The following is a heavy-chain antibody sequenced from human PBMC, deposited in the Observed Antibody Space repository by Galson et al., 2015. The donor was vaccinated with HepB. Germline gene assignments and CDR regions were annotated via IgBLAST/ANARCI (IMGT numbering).Heavy chain of an antibody. CDR2: ISDSGAGT. CDR3: VKHDGFGEILSPFDY. J-gene: IGHJ4*02. V-gene: IGHV3-23*01. D-gene: IGHD3-10*01. Sequence: SLRLSCAASGITFSNYAMSWVRQAPGKGLEWVSGISDSGAGTYYADSVKGRFIISRDNFKNTLYLQMNSLRAEDRAVYYCVKHDGFGEILSPFDYWGQGTLVTVSS. CDR1: GITFSNYA.